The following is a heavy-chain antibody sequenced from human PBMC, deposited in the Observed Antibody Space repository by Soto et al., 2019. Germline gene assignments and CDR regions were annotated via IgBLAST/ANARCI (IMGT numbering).Heavy chain of an antibody. D-gene: IGHD6-6*01. Sequence: GGSLRLSCAASGLPFSSYAMTWVRQAPGKGLEWVSVISGSGHSTYYVASVRGLFTISRDNSKNSLFLQMNSLRAEDTAVYYSAKDHALSSSLSTWFEPWGQGTLLTVSS. J-gene: IGHJ5*02. CDR3: AKDHALSSSLSTWFEP. CDR1: GLPFSSYA. V-gene: IGHV3-23*01. CDR2: ISGSGHST.